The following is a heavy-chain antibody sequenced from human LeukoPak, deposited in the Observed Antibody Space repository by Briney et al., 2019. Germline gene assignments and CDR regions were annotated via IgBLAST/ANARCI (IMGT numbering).Heavy chain of an antibody. J-gene: IGHJ5*02. D-gene: IGHD3-3*01. Sequence: SETLSLTCAVYGGSFSGYYWSWIRQPPGKGLEWIGSIHHSGRTYYNPSLKSRVTISVDTSKNQFSLKLSSVTAADTAVYYCARDHLANLASRLFDPWGQGTLVTVSS. V-gene: IGHV4-34*01. CDR2: IHHSGRT. CDR3: ARDHLANLASRLFDP. CDR1: GGSFSGYY.